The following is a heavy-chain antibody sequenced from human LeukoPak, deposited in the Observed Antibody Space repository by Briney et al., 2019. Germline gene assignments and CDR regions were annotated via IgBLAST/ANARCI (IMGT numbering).Heavy chain of an antibody. CDR1: GGSFSGYY. CDR2: IYYSGST. D-gene: IGHD6-6*01. V-gene: IGHV4-59*01. Sequence: PSETLSLTCAVYGGSFSGYYWSWIRQPPGKGLEWIGYIYYSGSTNYNPSLKSRVTISVDTSKNQFSLKLSSVTAADTAVYYCARGLYRSSSGYYYYYYYMDVWGKGTTVTVSS. CDR3: ARGLYRSSSGYYYYYYYMDV. J-gene: IGHJ6*03.